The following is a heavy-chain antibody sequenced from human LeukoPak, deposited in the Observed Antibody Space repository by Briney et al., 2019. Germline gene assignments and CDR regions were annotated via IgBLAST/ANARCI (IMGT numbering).Heavy chain of an antibody. D-gene: IGHD3-22*01. CDR3: AREPTAAGYFDY. CDR1: GFTFSSYE. Sequence: GGSLRLSCAASGFTFSSYEMNWVRQAPGKGLEWVSYISSSGSTIYYADSVKGRFTISRDNAKNSLYLQMNSLRAEDTAIYYCAREPTAAGYFDYWGRGTLATVSS. V-gene: IGHV3-48*03. J-gene: IGHJ4*02. CDR2: ISSSGSTI.